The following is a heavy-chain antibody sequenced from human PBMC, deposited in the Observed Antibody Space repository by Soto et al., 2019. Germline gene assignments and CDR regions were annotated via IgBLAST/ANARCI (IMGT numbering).Heavy chain of an antibody. CDR1: GYSFTSFY. J-gene: IGHJ4*02. D-gene: IGHD3-10*01. CDR3: ARDRGDY. CDR2: INPIGGST. Sequence: QVQLVQSGAEVKKPGASVKVSCKASGYSFTSFYIHWVRQAPGQGLEWMGIINPIGGSTTYAQRFQGRVTMTRATATCTVYMELSSFRSDVTAVYYCARDRGDYWGQGTLVTVSS. V-gene: IGHV1-46*01.